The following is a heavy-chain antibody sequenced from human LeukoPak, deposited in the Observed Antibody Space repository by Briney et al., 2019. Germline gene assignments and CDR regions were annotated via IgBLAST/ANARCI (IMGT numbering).Heavy chain of an antibody. CDR1: GDSISRGGYY. CDR2: LYYSGST. CDR3: APNQQLLPGAFDI. J-gene: IGHJ3*02. V-gene: IGHV4-31*03. Sequence: PSETLSLTCTVSGDSISRGGYYWSWIRQHPGKGLEWIWYLYYSGSTYYRPSLESRINISVDTSKNQFPLKLSSVTAADPAVYCCAPNQQLLPGAFDIWGQGTMVTVPS. D-gene: IGHD6-13*01.